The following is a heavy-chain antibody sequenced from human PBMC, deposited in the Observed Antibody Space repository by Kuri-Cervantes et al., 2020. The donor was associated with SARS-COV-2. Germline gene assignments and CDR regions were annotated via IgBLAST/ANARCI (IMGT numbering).Heavy chain of an antibody. CDR1: GFTFSSYA. D-gene: IGHD3-16*01. CDR3: AKDLGDYDMDV. Sequence: GESLKISCAASGFTFSSYAMSWVRQAPGKGLEWVSVIYSGGSSTYYADSVKGRFTISRDNSKNTLYLQMNSLRAEDTAVYYCAKDLGDYDMDVWGQGTTVTVSS. J-gene: IGHJ6*02. CDR2: IYSGGSST. V-gene: IGHV3-23*03.